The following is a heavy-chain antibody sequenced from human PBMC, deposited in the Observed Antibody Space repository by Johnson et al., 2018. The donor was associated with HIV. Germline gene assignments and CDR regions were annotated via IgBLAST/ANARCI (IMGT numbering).Heavy chain of an antibody. Sequence: MLLVESGGGLVQPGGSLRLSCAASGFTVSSNYMSWVRQAPGKGLEWVSVLYSDGGTYYADSVKGRFTISRDNSKNTLYLQMNSLRAEDTAVYYCATRDPKHRPGVFDIWGQGTMVTISS. CDR3: ATRDPKHRPGVFDI. CDR2: LYSDGGT. CDR1: GFTVSSNY. V-gene: IGHV3-66*02. D-gene: IGHD1-14*01. J-gene: IGHJ3*02.